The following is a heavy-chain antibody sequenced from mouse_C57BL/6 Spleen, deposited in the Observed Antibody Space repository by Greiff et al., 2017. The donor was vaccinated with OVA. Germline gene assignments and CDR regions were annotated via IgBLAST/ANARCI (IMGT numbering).Heavy chain of an antibody. CDR2: ISDGGSYT. CDR3: ARDLDDYDEGGSFDY. D-gene: IGHD2-4*01. Sequence: EVKLQESGGGLVKPGGSLKLSCAASGFTFSSYAMSWVRQTPEQRLEWVATISDGGSYTYYPDNVKGRFTISRDNAKNNLYLQMSHLKSEDTAMYYCARDLDDYDEGGSFDYWGQGTTLTVSS. J-gene: IGHJ2*01. CDR1: GFTFSSYA. V-gene: IGHV5-4*01.